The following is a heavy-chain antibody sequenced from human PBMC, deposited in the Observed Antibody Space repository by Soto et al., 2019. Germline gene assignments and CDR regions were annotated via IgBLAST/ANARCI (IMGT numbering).Heavy chain of an antibody. V-gene: IGHV4-61*01. CDR2: IHYSGSA. CDR3: ARVVQKDGGLLSNYYYGLDV. J-gene: IGHJ6*02. Sequence: SETLSLTCTVSCGSVTGGYYYWSWIRQPPGKGLEWIGYIHYSGSANYNPSLKSRVTISVDTSKNQFSLKLSSVTAADTAVYYCARVVQKDGGLLSNYYYGLDVWGQGTPVTVSS. CDR1: CGSVTGGYYY. D-gene: IGHD3-10*01.